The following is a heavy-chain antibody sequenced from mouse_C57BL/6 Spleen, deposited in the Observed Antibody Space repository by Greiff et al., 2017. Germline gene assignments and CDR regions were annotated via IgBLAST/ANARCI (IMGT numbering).Heavy chain of an antibody. CDR2: IHPNSGST. J-gene: IGHJ4*01. V-gene: IGHV1-64*01. CDR3: GGRLGVTTDYAVDY. Sequence: QVQLQQPGAELVKPGASVKLSCKASGYTFTSYWMHWVKQRPGQGLEWIGMIHPNSGSTNYNEKFKSKATLTVDKSSSTAYMQLSSLTSEDSAVYYCGGRLGVTTDYAVDYWGQGTSVTVAS. D-gene: IGHD1-1*01. CDR1: GYTFTSYW.